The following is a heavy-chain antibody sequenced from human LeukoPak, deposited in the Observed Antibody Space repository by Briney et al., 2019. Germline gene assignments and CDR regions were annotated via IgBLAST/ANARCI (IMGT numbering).Heavy chain of an antibody. CDR3: AREAPAAWLDFHFDY. J-gene: IGHJ4*02. V-gene: IGHV1-3*03. Sequence: ASVKVSCKASGYTFTSYAMHWVRQAPGQRLEWMGWINAGNGNTKYSQEFRGRVTITRDTSASTAYMELSSLRSEDMAVYYCAREAPAAWLDFHFDYWGQGTLVTVSS. CDR1: GYTFTSYA. D-gene: IGHD6-19*01. CDR2: INAGNGNT.